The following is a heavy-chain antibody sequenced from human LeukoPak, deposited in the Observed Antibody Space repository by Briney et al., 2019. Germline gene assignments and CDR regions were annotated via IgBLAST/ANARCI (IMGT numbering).Heavy chain of an antibody. D-gene: IGHD2-2*01. Sequence: GASVKGSCKASGYTFTSYDINWVRQATGQGLEWMGWMNPNSGNTGYAQKFQGRVTITRNTSISTAYMELSSLRSEDTAVYYCARVVTAANIHDDFDIWGKGTMVTVSS. J-gene: IGHJ3*02. CDR3: ARVVTAANIHDDFDI. V-gene: IGHV1-8*03. CDR1: GYTFTSYD. CDR2: MNPNSGNT.